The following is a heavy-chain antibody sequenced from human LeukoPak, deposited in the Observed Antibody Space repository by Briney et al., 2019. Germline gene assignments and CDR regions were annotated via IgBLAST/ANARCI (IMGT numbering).Heavy chain of an antibody. D-gene: IGHD3-22*01. J-gene: IGHJ4*02. V-gene: IGHV4-59*01. Sequence: SETLSLTCTVSGGSISSYYWGWIRQPPGKGLEWIGYIYYSGSTNYNPSLKSRVTISVDTSKNQFSLKLSSVTAADTAVYYCARVKYYYDSSGFYRIYCFDYWGQGTLATVSS. CDR2: IYYSGST. CDR1: GGSISSYY. CDR3: ARVKYYYDSSGFYRIYCFDY.